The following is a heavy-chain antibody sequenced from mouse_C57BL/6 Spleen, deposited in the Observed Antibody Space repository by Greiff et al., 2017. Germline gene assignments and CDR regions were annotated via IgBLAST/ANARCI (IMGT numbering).Heavy chain of an antibody. CDR1: GYTFTDYN. Sequence: EVQLQQSGPELVKPGASVKIPCKASGYTFTDYNMDWVKQSHGKSLEWIGDINPNNGGTVYNQKFKGKATLTVDKSSSTAYMELRSLTSEDTAVYYCARSLGLHWYFDVWGTGTTVTVSS. CDR3: ARSLGLHWYFDV. CDR2: INPNNGGT. V-gene: IGHV1-18*01. D-gene: IGHD2-4*01. J-gene: IGHJ1*03.